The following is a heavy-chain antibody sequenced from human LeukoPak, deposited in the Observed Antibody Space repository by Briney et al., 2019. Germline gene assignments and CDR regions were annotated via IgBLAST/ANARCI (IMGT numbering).Heavy chain of an antibody. CDR1: GYTFTSYG. V-gene: IGHV1-18*01. CDR2: ISAYNGNT. Sequence: ASVKVSCKASGYTFTSYGISWVRQAPGQGLEWMGWISAYNGNTNYAQKLQGRVTMTTDTSTSTGYMELRSLRSDDTAVYYCARDRLSYYYTDVWGKGTTVTVSS. D-gene: IGHD2-8*01. CDR3: ARDRLSYYYTDV. J-gene: IGHJ6*03.